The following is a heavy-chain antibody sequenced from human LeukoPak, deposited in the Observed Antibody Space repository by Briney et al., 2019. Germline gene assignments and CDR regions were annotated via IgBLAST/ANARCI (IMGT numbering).Heavy chain of an antibody. Sequence: ASVKVSCKASGYTCTGYYMHCVRQAPGQGLEWMGWINPNSGGTNYAQKFQGRVTMTRDTSISTAYMELSRLRSDDTAVYDCARERSSTSCYTSWGQGTLVTVSS. J-gene: IGHJ5*02. V-gene: IGHV1-2*02. CDR2: INPNSGGT. CDR1: GYTCTGYY. D-gene: IGHD2-2*02. CDR3: ARERSSTSCYTS.